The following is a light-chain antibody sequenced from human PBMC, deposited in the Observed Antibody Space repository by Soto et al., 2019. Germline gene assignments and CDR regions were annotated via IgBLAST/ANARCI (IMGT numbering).Light chain of an antibody. J-gene: IGKJ4*01. CDR2: GAS. CDR1: QSVNSY. V-gene: IGKV3-15*01. CDR3: QQYDQWPLT. Sequence: ETVMTQSPATLSVPPGERATLSCRAAQSVNSYLAWYQQKPGQAPRLLIRGASARATGIPARFSGSGSGTEFTLTISGLQSEDCAVYYCQQYDQWPLTFGGGTKVEI.